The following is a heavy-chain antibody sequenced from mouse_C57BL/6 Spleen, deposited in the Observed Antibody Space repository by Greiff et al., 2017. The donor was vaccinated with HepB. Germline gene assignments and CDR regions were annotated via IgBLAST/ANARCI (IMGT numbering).Heavy chain of an antibody. D-gene: IGHD2-4*01. CDR1: GYTFTDYY. CDR2: IYPGSGNT. CDR3: ARYGLRRGQMDY. J-gene: IGHJ4*01. Sequence: VQLQQSGAELVRPGASVKLSCKASGYTFTDYYINWVKQRPGQGLEWIARIYPGSGNTYYNEKFKGKATLTAEKSSSTAYMQLSSLTSEDSAVYFCARYGLRRGQMDYWGQGTSVTVSS. V-gene: IGHV1-76*01.